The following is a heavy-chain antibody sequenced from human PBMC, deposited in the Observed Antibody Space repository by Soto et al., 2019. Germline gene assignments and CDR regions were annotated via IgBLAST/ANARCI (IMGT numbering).Heavy chain of an antibody. Sequence: ASLKVSCKASGYTLTDLSIHWVRQAPGKGLEWMGGFDPEDGETIYAQKFQGRVTMTEDTSTDTAYMELSSLRSEDTAVYYCALYCSSTSCPTWYAFDIWGQGTMVTVSS. CDR3: ALYCSSTSCPTWYAFDI. J-gene: IGHJ3*02. CDR1: GYTLTDLS. CDR2: FDPEDGET. D-gene: IGHD2-2*01. V-gene: IGHV1-24*01.